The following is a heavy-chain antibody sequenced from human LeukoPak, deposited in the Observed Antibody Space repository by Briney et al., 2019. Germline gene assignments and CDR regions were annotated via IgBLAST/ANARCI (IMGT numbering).Heavy chain of an antibody. CDR1: GGSLSSDGYY. J-gene: IGHJ5*02. CDR3: ARGTGGAAAADFDP. D-gene: IGHD6-13*01. CDR2: IYYTGGT. V-gene: IGHV4-31*03. Sequence: SQTLSLTCTVSGGSLSSDGYYWSWIRQHPGKGLEWVGAIYYTGGTYYNPSLKSRATISVDTSKNHFSLKLISVTAADTAVYYCARGTGGAAAADFDPWGQGNLVTVSS.